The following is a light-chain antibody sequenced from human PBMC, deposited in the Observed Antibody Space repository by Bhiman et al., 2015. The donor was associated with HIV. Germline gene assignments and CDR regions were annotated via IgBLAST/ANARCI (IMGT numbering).Light chain of an antibody. CDR1: GSDVGGYNH. V-gene: IGLV2-14*03. J-gene: IGLJ3*02. Sequence: QSALTQPASVSGSPGQSITISCTGTGSDVGGYNHVSWYQQHPDKAPKVIIYDVTKRPSGVSHRFSGSKSGNTASLTISGLQAEDEADYYCSSYTSDSTWVFGGGTTLTVL. CDR2: DVT. CDR3: SSYTSDSTWV.